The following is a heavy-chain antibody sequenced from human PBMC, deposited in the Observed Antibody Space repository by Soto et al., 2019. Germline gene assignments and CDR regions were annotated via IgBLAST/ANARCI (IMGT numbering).Heavy chain of an antibody. V-gene: IGHV3-53*01. CDR1: GFTVSSNY. D-gene: IGHD2-8*01. CDR2: IYSGVST. J-gene: IGHJ4*02. Sequence: PGGSLRLSCAASGFTVSSNYMSWVRQAPGKGLEWVSVIYSGVSTYYADSVKGRFTISRDNSKNTLFLQMNSLRAEDTAVYYCARDEPVYATVYWGQGTLVTVSS. CDR3: ARDEPVYATVY.